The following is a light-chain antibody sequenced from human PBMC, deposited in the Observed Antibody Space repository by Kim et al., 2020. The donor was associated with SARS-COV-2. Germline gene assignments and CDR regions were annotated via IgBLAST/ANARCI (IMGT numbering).Light chain of an antibody. J-gene: IGLJ3*02. CDR2: STN. CDR3: AAWDDILNAWV. V-gene: IGLV1-44*01. Sequence: ELTQPPSASGTPGQRVTLSCSGSSSNIGSKTAHWYQQLPGTAPKVLIYSTNQRPSGVPDRFSGSKSGTSASLAISGLQSEDEGDYYCAAWDDILNAWVFGGGTQLTVL. CDR1: SSNIGSKT.